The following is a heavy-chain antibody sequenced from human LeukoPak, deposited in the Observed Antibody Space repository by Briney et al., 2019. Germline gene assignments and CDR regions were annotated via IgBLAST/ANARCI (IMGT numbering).Heavy chain of an antibody. V-gene: IGHV3-23*01. CDR3: ATMRGFPNWFGA. J-gene: IGHJ5*02. Sequence: PGGSLRLSCAASGFTFSSYAMGWVRYTPGKGLEWVSCISSSGVHTYYADSVAGRLTISRDTSENTLYLQVNCLISDATSLSYCATMRGFPNWFGAWGQGALVTVSS. CDR2: ISSSGVHT. CDR1: GFTFSSYA.